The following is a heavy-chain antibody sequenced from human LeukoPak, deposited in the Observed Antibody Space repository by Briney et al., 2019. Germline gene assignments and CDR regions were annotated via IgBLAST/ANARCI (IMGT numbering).Heavy chain of an antibody. CDR2: INPNSGGT. Sequence: GASVKVSCKASGYTFTGYYMHWVRQAPGQGLEWMGWINPNSGGTNYAQKFQGRVTMTRDTSISTAYMELSRLRSDDTAVYYCARDIVFDGGYDIGIGDAFDIWGQGTMVTVSS. J-gene: IGHJ3*02. CDR1: GYTFTGYY. V-gene: IGHV1-2*02. D-gene: IGHD5-12*01. CDR3: ARDIVFDGGYDIGIGDAFDI.